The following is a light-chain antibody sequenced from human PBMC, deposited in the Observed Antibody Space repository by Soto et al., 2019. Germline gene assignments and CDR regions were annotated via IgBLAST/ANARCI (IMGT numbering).Light chain of an antibody. CDR2: EVS. Sequence: QSVLTQPASVSGSPGQSITISCTGTSNDVGGYNYVSWYQQHPGKAPKLMIYEVSYRPSGVSNRFSGSKSGNTASLTISGLQAEDEADYYCSSYTTSSIDVFGTGTKLTVL. V-gene: IGLV2-14*01. CDR1: SNDVGGYNY. CDR3: SSYTTSSIDV. J-gene: IGLJ1*01.